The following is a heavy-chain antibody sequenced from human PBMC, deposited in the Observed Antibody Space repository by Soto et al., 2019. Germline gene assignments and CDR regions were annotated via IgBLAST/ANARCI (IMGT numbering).Heavy chain of an antibody. J-gene: IGHJ4*02. D-gene: IGHD2-15*01. CDR2: ISSDGSST. Sequence: EVQLVESGGGLVQPGGSLRLSCAASGFTFSSYWMHWVRQAPGKGLVWVSRISSDGSSTTYADSVKGRSTISRDNAKNTLYLQMNSLRAEDTAGYFCAKGGGKTIDYWGQGTLVIVSS. CDR1: GFTFSSYW. V-gene: IGHV3-74*01. CDR3: AKGGGKTIDY.